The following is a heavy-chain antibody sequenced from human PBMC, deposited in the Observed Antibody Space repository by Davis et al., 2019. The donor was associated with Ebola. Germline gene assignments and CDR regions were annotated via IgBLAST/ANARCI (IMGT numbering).Heavy chain of an antibody. CDR3: AKDRAPLRYFDWPPPC. Sequence: GESLKISCAASGFTFSSYAMSWVRQAPGKGLEWVSAISGSGGSTYYADSVKGRFTISRDNSKNTLYLQMNSLRTEDTAVYYCAKDRAPLRYFDWPPPCWGQGTLVTVSS. D-gene: IGHD3-9*01. CDR1: GFTFSSYA. J-gene: IGHJ4*02. CDR2: ISGSGGST. V-gene: IGHV3-23*01.